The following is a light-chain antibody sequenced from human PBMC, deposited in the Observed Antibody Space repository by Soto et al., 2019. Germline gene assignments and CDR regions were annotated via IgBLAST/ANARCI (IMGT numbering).Light chain of an antibody. V-gene: IGLV2-11*01. CDR2: DVS. CDR1: SSDVGGYNY. J-gene: IGLJ3*02. CDR3: CYYAGSYTWV. Sequence: QSALTQPRSVSGSPGQSVPIACTGTSSDVGGYNYVSWYQQHPGKAPKLMIYDVSKRPSWVPDRFSGSKSGNTASLTISGLPAEYEADYYCCYYAGSYTWVFSGGTKVTVL.